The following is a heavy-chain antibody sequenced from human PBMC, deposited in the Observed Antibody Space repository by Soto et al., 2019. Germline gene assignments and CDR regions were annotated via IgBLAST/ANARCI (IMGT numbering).Heavy chain of an antibody. CDR2: IVAGSGNT. J-gene: IGHJ6*02. CDR1: GFAFTSST. Sequence: SVKASFRASGFAFTSSTVQWVRQARGQRIEWIGWIVAGSGNTNDAQKFQERVTITRNMSTSTAYMELSSLRSEDTAVYYCAAEGCSSTSCYGDYYGMDVWGQGTTVSVSS. CDR3: AAEGCSSTSCYGDYYGMDV. D-gene: IGHD2-2*01. V-gene: IGHV1-58*01.